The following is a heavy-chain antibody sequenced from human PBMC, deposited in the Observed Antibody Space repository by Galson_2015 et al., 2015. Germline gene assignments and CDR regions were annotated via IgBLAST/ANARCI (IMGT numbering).Heavy chain of an antibody. D-gene: IGHD1-1*01. CDR3: ARDGRVALERPY. Sequence: SLRLSCAASGFTFSNYEMDWVRQAPGKGLEWVSYINSAGSAINYADSVKGRYTISRDNAKNSIYLQMNSLRAEDTAVYYCARDGRVALERPYWGQGALVIVSS. J-gene: IGHJ4*02. V-gene: IGHV3-48*03. CDR2: INSAGSAI. CDR1: GFTFSNYE.